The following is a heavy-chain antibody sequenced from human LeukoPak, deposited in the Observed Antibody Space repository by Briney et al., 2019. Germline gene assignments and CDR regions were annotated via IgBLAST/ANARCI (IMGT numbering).Heavy chain of an antibody. D-gene: IGHD1-26*01. J-gene: IGHJ3*02. CDR1: GGSISSGGYY. CDR2: IYYSGST. Sequence: SETLSLTCTVSGGSISSGGYYWSWIRQHPGKGLEWIGHIYYSGSTYYNPSLKSRVTISVDTSKNQFSLKLSSVTAADTAVYYCARDGGATSAFDIWGQGTMVTVSS. V-gene: IGHV4-31*03. CDR3: ARDGGATSAFDI.